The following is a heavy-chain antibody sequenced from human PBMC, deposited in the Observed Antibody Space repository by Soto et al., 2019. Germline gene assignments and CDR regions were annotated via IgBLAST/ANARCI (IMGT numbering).Heavy chain of an antibody. CDR3: AREGASGSHIGY. CDR2: IIPIFGTS. CDR1: GGTFISYA. J-gene: IGHJ4*02. Sequence: QVQLVQSGAEVKKPGSSVKVSCKASGGTFISYAISWVRQAPGQGLEWMGGIIPIFGTSNYAKKFQGRVTITAAESTSTAYMELSSLRSEDTAVYYCAREGASGSHIGYWGQGTLVTVSS. D-gene: IGHD3-22*01. V-gene: IGHV1-69*01.